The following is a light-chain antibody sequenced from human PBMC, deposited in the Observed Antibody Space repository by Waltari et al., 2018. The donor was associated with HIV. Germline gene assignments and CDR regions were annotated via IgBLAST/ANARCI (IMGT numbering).Light chain of an antibody. V-gene: IGKV4-1*01. Sequence: DVILTQSPDSLAVSVGERATLTCKSSHSLLYRSTNENSLAWYQQKPGQRPKLLIYWASTRESGVPDRFSGSGSGTDFTLTISSLRAEDVAVYYCQQYFSTPWTFGQGTKVEIK. CDR1: HSLLYRSTNENS. CDR3: QQYFSTPWT. J-gene: IGKJ1*01. CDR2: WAS.